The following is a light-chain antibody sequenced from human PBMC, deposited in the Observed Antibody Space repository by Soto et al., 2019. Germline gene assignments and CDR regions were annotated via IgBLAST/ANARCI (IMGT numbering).Light chain of an antibody. Sequence: QTVVTQEPSVTVSPGGPVTLTWASGTGPVTSAHYPYWFQQKPGQAPRTLIYDATKRHSWTPARFSGSLLGDKAALTLSGAQSEDDAEYYCLLAYSGARLVFGGGTKLTVL. CDR2: DAT. CDR3: LLAYSGARLV. CDR1: TGPVTSAHY. V-gene: IGLV7-46*01. J-gene: IGLJ2*01.